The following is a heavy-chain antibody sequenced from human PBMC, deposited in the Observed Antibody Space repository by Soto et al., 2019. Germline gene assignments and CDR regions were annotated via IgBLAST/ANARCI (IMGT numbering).Heavy chain of an antibody. J-gene: IGHJ1*01. CDR3: ARVNFEEWLVPY. Sequence: SETLSLTCTVSGGSISSGDYYWSWIRQPPGKGLEWIGYIYYSGSTYYNPSLKSRVTISVDTSKNQFSLKLSSVTAADTAVYYCARVNFEEWLVPYWGQGTLVTVSS. V-gene: IGHV4-30-4*01. CDR2: IYYSGST. D-gene: IGHD6-19*01. CDR1: GGSISSGDYY.